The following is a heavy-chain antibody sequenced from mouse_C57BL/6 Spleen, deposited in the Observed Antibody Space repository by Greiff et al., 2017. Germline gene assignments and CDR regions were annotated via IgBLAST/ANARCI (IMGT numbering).Heavy chain of an antibody. Sequence: VQLQQSGPGLVAPSQSLSITCTVSGFSLTSYGVSWVRQPPGKGLEWLGVIWGDGSTNYHSALVSRLSISKDNTKSQVFLNLNSLQTDDTATYYCAKPYGIYWYFDVGGTGTTVTVSS. CDR2: IWGDGST. CDR1: GFSLTSYG. D-gene: IGHD1-1*01. J-gene: IGHJ1*03. V-gene: IGHV2-3*01. CDR3: AKPYGIYWYFDV.